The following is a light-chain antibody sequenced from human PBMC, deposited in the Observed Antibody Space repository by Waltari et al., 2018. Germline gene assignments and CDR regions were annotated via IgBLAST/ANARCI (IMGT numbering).Light chain of an antibody. J-gene: IGLJ1*01. CDR1: SSDVGGYNY. CDR3: TSYAGNSNTYV. V-gene: IGLV2-8*01. CDR2: EVN. Sequence: QSALTQPPSASGSPGQSVTISCTGTSSDVGGYNYVSLYQQHPGKAPKLMIYEVNKRPSVVPDGFSGSKSGNTASLTVSGLQPEDDADYYCTSYAGNSNTYVFGTGTKVTVL.